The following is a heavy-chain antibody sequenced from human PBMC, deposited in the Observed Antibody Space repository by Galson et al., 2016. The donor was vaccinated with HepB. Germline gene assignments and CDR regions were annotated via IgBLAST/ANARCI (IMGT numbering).Heavy chain of an antibody. J-gene: IGHJ6*02. Sequence: SLRLSCAASGFTFSTHSMNWIRQAPGKGLEWVSYISSDASAIYYADSVKGRFTISRDNAKNSLYLQLNSLRVDDTAVYYCARVMTTVRRRFGRTLTSYAMDVWGQGTTVTVSS. CDR2: ISSDASAI. D-gene: IGHD4-11*01. CDR3: ARVMTTVRRRFGRTLTSYAMDV. CDR1: GFTFSTHS. V-gene: IGHV3-48*01.